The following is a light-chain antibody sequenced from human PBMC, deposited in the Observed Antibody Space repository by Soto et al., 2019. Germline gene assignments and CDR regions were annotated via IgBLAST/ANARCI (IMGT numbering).Light chain of an antibody. V-gene: IGKV3-20*01. CDR2: GAS. CDR1: QSVSSSY. Sequence: EIVLTQSPGTLSLSPGERATLSCRASQSVSSSYLAWYQQKPGQAPRPPIYGASSRAIGIPDRFSGSGSGTDFTLTISRLEPEDFAVYYCQQYGSSPWTFGQGTKVDNK. J-gene: IGKJ1*01. CDR3: QQYGSSPWT.